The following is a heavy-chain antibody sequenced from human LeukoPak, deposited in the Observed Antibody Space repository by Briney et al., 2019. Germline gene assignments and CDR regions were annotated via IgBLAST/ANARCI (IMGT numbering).Heavy chain of an antibody. CDR2: ISGSGTIT. CDR3: VTERRRGGSAHFDF. CDR1: GFTFSSYS. Sequence: PGGSLRLSCAASGFTFSSYSMNWVRQAPGKGLEWVAHISGSGTITYYTDSVKGRFTISRDDAKNSLYLQMNSLRGEDTAVYYCVTERRRGGSAHFDFWGQGTLVTVSS. J-gene: IGHJ4*02. D-gene: IGHD1-26*01. V-gene: IGHV3-48*04.